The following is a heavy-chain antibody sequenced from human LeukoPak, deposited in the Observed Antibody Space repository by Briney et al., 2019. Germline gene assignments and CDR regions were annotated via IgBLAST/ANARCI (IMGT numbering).Heavy chain of an antibody. D-gene: IGHD2-15*01. CDR2: IYTSGST. CDR3: ARAFPYCSGGSCYSYYFDY. Sequence: SETLSLTCTDSGGSISSYYWSWIRQPAGKGLEWIGRIYTSGSTNYNPSLKSRVTMSVDTSKNQFSLKLSSVTAADTAVYYCARAFPYCSGGSCYSYYFDYWGQGTLVTVSS. J-gene: IGHJ4*02. CDR1: GGSISSYY. V-gene: IGHV4-4*07.